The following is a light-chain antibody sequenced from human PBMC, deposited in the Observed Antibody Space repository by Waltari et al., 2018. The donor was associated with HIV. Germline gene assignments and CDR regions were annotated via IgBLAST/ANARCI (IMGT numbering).Light chain of an antibody. J-gene: IGLJ2*01. CDR2: YDT. V-gene: IGLV1-36*01. CDR3: ATWDDTLNALV. Sequence: QSLLTQPPSVSGAPRQSVTISCSGTSTNIGHNAVNRYQQLPGQPPRLLIYYDTLVPSGVSDRFSGSRSDTSASLAISGLQSEDEADYYCATWDDTLNALVFGGGTRLTVL. CDR1: STNIGHNA.